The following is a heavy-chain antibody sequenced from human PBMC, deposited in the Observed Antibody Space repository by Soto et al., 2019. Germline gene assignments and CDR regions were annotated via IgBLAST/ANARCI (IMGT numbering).Heavy chain of an antibody. V-gene: IGHV1-18*01. J-gene: IGHJ6*02. Sequence: ASVKVFCKASGYTFTSYGISWVRQAPGQGLEWMGWISAYNGNTNYAQKLQGRVTMTTDTSTSTAYMELRSLRSDDTAVYYCARDFGGEGNWYYYYGMDVWGQGTTVTVSS. CDR3: ARDFGGEGNWYYYYGMDV. CDR1: GYTFTSYG. D-gene: IGHD2-21*01. CDR2: ISAYNGNT.